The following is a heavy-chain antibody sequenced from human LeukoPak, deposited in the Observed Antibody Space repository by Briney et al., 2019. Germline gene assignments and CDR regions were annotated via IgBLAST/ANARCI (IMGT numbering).Heavy chain of an antibody. CDR2: IYSGGST. J-gene: IGHJ4*02. Sequence: GGSLRLSCAASGFTFSRHTMTWVRQAPGKGLEWVSFIYSGGSTHYSDSVKGRFTISRDNSKNTLYLQMNSLRAEDTAVYYCARRAGAYSHPYDYWGQGTLVTVSS. V-gene: IGHV3-53*01. CDR1: GFTFSRHT. D-gene: IGHD4/OR15-4a*01. CDR3: ARRAGAYSHPYDY.